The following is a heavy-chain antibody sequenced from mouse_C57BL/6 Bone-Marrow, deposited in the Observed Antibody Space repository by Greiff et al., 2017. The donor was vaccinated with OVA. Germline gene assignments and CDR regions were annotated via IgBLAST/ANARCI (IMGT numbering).Heavy chain of an antibody. V-gene: IGHV1-39*01. J-gene: IGHJ2*01. CDR1: GYSFTDYN. D-gene: IGHD1-1*01. CDR3: ARWGYGSSYDFDY. Sequence: VQLQQSGPELVKPGASVKISCKASGYSFTDYNMNWVKQSHGKSLEWIGVINPNYGTTSYNQKFKGKATLTVDQSSSTAYMQLNSLTSDDSAVYYCARWGYGSSYDFDYWGQGTTLTVSS. CDR2: INPNYGTT.